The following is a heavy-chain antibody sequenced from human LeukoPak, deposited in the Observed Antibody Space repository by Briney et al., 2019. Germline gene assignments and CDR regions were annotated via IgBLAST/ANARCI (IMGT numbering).Heavy chain of an antibody. CDR1: GGSISSGSYY. D-gene: IGHD2-2*02. CDR2: IYHSGST. CDR3: ARLVGAYQLLYRFDP. Sequence: SQTLSLTCTVSGGSISSGSYYWSWIRQPAGKGLEWIGYIYHSGSTYYNPSLKSRVTISVDRSKNQFSLKLSSMTAADTAVYYCARLVGAYQLLYRFDPWGQGTLVTVSS. V-gene: IGHV4-30-2*01. J-gene: IGHJ5*02.